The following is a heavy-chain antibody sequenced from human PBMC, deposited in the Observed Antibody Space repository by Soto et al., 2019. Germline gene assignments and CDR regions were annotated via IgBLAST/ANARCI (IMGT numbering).Heavy chain of an antibody. V-gene: IGHV6-1*01. J-gene: IGHJ4*01. D-gene: IGHD5-18*01. Sequence: SQTLSLTCAISGDTVSNNSAACNWIRQSPSRGLEWLGRTKYRSKWYNEYTVSVKSRITINPDTSKNQFSLQLNSVTPEDTAVYYCARSGDRAEFDYWGQGTLVTVSS. CDR3: ARSGDRAEFDY. CDR2: TKYRSKWYN. CDR1: GDTVSNNSAA.